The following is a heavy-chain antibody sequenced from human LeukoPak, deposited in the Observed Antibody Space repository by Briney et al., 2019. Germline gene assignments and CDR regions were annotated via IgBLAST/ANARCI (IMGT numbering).Heavy chain of an antibody. CDR1: GFTFSSYA. CDR2: ILYDGSNK. V-gene: IGHV3-30*04. CDR3: ARDTGGYNFDY. J-gene: IGHJ4*02. Sequence: GGSLRLSCAASGFTFSSYAMHWVRQAPGKGLEWVAVILYDGSNKYYADSVKGRFTISRDNSKNTLYLQMNSLRAEDTAVYYCARDTGGYNFDYWGQGTLVTVSS. D-gene: IGHD3-10*01.